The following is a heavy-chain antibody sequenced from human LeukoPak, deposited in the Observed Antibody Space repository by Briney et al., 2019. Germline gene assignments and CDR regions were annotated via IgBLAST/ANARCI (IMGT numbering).Heavy chain of an antibody. V-gene: IGHV3-30*04. D-gene: IGHD2-2*01. J-gene: IGHJ5*02. CDR1: EFTFSDYA. Sequence: GRSLRLSCAASEFTFSDYAMFWVRQAPGKGLEWVAFISHDGRVEYYANSVKGRFTISRDNSRNTLFLQMNSLRAEDTAVYYCAKDPYCSSTSCYLLDPWGQGALVTVSS. CDR3: AKDPYCSSTSCYLLDP. CDR2: ISHDGRVE.